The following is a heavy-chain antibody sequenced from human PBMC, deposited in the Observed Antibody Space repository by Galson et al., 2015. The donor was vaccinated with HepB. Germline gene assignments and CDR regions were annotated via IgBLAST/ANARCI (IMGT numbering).Heavy chain of an antibody. CDR2: IYPGDSDT. V-gene: IGHV5-51*01. D-gene: IGHD4-11*01. CDR3: ARQKPRTFGGDYSNGYMDV. J-gene: IGHJ6*03. CDR1: GYSFTSYW. Sequence: QSGAEVTKPGESLKISCKGSGYSFTSYWIGWVRQMPGKGLEWMGIIYPGDSDTRYSPSFQGQVTISADKSISTAYLQWSSLKASDTAMYYCARQKPRTFGGDYSNGYMDVWGKGTTVTVSS.